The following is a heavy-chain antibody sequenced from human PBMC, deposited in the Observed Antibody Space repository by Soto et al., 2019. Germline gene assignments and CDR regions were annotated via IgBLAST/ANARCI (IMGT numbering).Heavy chain of an antibody. CDR2: ISYDGSNK. Sequence: QVQLVESGGGVVQPGRSLRLSCAASGFTFSSYAMHWVRQAPGKGLEWVAVISYDGSNKYYADSVKGRFTISRDNSKNTLYLKMNSLRAEDTAVYYCASGYYYDSSGPLDYWGQGTLVTVSS. D-gene: IGHD3-22*01. J-gene: IGHJ4*02. V-gene: IGHV3-30-3*01. CDR3: ASGYYYDSSGPLDY. CDR1: GFTFSSYA.